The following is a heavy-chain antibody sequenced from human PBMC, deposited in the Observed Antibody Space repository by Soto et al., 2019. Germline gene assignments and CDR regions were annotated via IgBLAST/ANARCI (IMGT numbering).Heavy chain of an antibody. J-gene: IGHJ6*03. V-gene: IGHV1-18*01. CDR3: ARGGRSNCSSTSCYAVYYYYYMDV. Sequence: ASVKVSCKASGYTFTSYGISWVRQAPGQGLEWMGWISAYNGNTNYAQKLQGRVTMTTDTSTGTAYMELRSLRSDDPAVYYCARGGRSNCSSTSCYAVYYYYYMDVWGKGTTVTVSS. D-gene: IGHD2-2*01. CDR2: ISAYNGNT. CDR1: GYTFTSYG.